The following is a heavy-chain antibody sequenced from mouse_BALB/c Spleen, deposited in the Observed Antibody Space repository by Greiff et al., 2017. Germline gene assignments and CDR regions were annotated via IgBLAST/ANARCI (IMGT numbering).Heavy chain of an antibody. CDR3: ARYGNSYYYAMDY. CDR2: IWGDGST. V-gene: IGHV2-6-7*01. CDR1: GFSLTGYG. D-gene: IGHD2-1*01. Sequence: VQGVESGPGLVAPSQSLSITCTVSGFSLTGYGVNWVRQPPGKGLEWLGMIWGDGSTDYNSALKSRLSISKDNSKSQVFLKMNSLQTDDTARYYCARYGNSYYYAMDYWGQGTSVTVSS. J-gene: IGHJ4*01.